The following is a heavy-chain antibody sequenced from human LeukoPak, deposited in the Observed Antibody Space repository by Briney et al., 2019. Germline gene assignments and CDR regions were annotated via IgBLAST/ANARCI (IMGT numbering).Heavy chain of an antibody. CDR2: INHSGST. CDR3: ARLGTTYYDFWSGYYTRKTYNWFDP. J-gene: IGHJ5*02. CDR1: GGSFSGYY. D-gene: IGHD3-3*01. V-gene: IGHV4-34*01. Sequence: PSETLSLTCAVYGGSFSGYYWSWIRQPPGKGLEWIGEINHSGSTNYNPSLKSRVTISVGTSKNQFSLKLSSVTAADTAVYYCARLGTTYYDFWSGYYTRKTYNWFDPWGQGTLVTVSS.